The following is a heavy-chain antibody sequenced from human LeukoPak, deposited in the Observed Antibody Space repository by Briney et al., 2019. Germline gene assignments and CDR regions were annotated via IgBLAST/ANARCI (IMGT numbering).Heavy chain of an antibody. CDR3: ARHQGWLQWEY. Sequence: PSETLSLTCNVSGASISDYYWSWIRQSAGKGLEWIGRIYAAETDFNPSLKGRLTMSIDTSKSQFSLRLRSVTAADTAVYYCARHQGWLQWEYWGQGTLVTVSS. CDR2: IYAAET. CDR1: GASISDYY. V-gene: IGHV4-4*07. J-gene: IGHJ4*02. D-gene: IGHD5-24*01.